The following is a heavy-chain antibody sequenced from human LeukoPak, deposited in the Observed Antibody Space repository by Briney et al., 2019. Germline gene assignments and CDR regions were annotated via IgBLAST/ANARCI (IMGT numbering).Heavy chain of an antibody. CDR3: ARDTSPGDSSGYYYVRWFDP. V-gene: IGHV3-7*01. CDR1: GFTFSSYW. CDR2: IKQDASQE. D-gene: IGHD3-22*01. Sequence: GGSLRLSCAASGFTFSSYWMSWVRQAPGKGPEWVAHIKQDASQEDHVDSVKGRFTISRDNAKNSLYLQMNSLRAEDTAVYYCARDTSPGDSSGYYYVRWFDPWGQGTLVTVSS. J-gene: IGHJ5*02.